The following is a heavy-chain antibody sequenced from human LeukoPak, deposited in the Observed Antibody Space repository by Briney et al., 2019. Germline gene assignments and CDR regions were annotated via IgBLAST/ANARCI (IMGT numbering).Heavy chain of an antibody. CDR2: ISFNGHII. J-gene: IGHJ6*04. Sequence: GGSLRLSCAASGFSLSNYEMNWVRQAPGKGLEWISYISFNGHIIHDADPVKGRFTISRDNAKNSLYLQMNSLRAEDTAVYYCAELGITMIGGVWGKGTTVTISS. D-gene: IGHD3-10*02. CDR3: AELGITMIGGV. CDR1: GFSLSNYE. V-gene: IGHV3-48*03.